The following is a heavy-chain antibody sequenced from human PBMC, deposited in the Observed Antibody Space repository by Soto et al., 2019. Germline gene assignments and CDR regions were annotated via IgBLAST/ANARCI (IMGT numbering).Heavy chain of an antibody. V-gene: IGHV3-30-3*01. Sequence: QVQVVESGGGVVQPGGSLRLSCAASGFTLSNYAMHWVRQAPGKGLEWVAGTPYDGSNKYYADSVKGRFTISTDNAITTLDEQMNLLSDEDTAVYYWVRDRVYYGSGTTGCFDSWGQGTLVTVSS. CDR1: GFTLSNYA. CDR3: VRDRVYYGSGTTGCFDS. CDR2: TPYDGSNK. J-gene: IGHJ5*01. D-gene: IGHD3-10*01.